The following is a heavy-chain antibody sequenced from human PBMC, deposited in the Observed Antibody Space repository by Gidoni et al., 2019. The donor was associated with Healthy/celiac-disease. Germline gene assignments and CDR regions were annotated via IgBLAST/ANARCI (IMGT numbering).Heavy chain of an antibody. V-gene: IGHV4-61*02. CDR3: ASWSLDACDI. J-gene: IGHJ3*02. CDR2: IYTSGST. Sequence: QVQLQESGPELVKPSQTLSLTCPVSGGSIRSGSYYWSWIRQPAGKGLEWIGRIYTSGSTNYNPSLKSRVTISVDTSKNQFSLKLSSVTAADTAAYYCASWSLDACDIWGQGTMVTVSS. CDR1: GGSIRSGSYY.